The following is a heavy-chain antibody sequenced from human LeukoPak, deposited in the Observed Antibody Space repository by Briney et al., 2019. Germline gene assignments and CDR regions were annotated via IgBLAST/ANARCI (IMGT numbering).Heavy chain of an antibody. J-gene: IGHJ4*02. CDR3: ARGATTLDY. CDR2: IYPGDSDT. Sequence: GASLQISCKGSGYSFTNYWIGWVRQMPGKGLEWMGIIYPGDSDTRYSPSFQGQVTISADKSISTAYLQWSSLKASDSAVYYCARGATTLDYWGQGTLVTVSS. V-gene: IGHV5-51*01. CDR1: GYSFTNYW. D-gene: IGHD1-1*01.